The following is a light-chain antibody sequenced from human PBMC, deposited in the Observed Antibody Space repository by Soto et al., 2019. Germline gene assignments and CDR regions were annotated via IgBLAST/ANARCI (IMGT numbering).Light chain of an antibody. CDR1: QSVSASY. Sequence: EIVLTQSPGTLSLSPGERATLSCRASQSVSASYLAWYQQKPGQAPRLLIFGASNRATGIPDRFSGSGSGTDFTLTISRLEPEDFEVYYCQQYDTSPPRWTFGQGTKVEIK. CDR2: GAS. V-gene: IGKV3-20*01. J-gene: IGKJ1*01. CDR3: QQYDTSPPRWT.